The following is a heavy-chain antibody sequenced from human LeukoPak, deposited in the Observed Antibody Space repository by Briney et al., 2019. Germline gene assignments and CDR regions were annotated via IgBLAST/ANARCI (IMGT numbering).Heavy chain of an antibody. CDR3: ARKGHDFWSGYLNN. CDR2: INHSGST. CDR1: GGSFSGYY. Sequence: PSETLSLTCAVYGGSFSGYYWSWIRQPPGKGLEWIGEINHSGSTNYNPSLKSRVTISVDTSKNQFSLKLSSVTAADTAVYYCARKGHDFWSGYLNNWGQGTLVTVSS. V-gene: IGHV4-34*01. J-gene: IGHJ4*02. D-gene: IGHD3-3*01.